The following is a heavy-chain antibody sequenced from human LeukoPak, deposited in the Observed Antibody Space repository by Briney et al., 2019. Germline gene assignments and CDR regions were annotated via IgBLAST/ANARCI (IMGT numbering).Heavy chain of an antibody. J-gene: IGHJ5*02. Sequence: SETLSLTCTVSGGSISSGTFYWTWIRQPAGKGLESIGRINTSGSTNYNPSLESRVTISVDTSKNQFSLKLSSVTAADTAVYYCARGLRAIVATITGWFDPWGQGTLVTVSS. D-gene: IGHD5-12*01. CDR3: ARGLRAIVATITGWFDP. CDR2: INTSGST. V-gene: IGHV4-61*02. CDR1: GGSISSGTFY.